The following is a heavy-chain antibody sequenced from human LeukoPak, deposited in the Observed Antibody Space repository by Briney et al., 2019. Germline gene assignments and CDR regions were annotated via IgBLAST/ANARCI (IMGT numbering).Heavy chain of an antibody. CDR3: VRDADGGNSWFDS. V-gene: IGHV3-21*01. CDR1: GFVFSTHS. CDR2: ISSSNGDI. D-gene: IGHD4-23*01. J-gene: IGHJ5*01. Sequence: PSGSLRLSCAATGFVFSTHSMNWVRQAPGKGLEWVSWISSSNGDIYYADSVRGRFTISRDDAKKSLYLQMNSLRAEDTAVYYCVRDADGGNSWFDSWGQGTLVTVSS.